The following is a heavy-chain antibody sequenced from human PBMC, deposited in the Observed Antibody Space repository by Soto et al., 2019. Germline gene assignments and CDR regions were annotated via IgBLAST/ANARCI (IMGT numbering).Heavy chain of an antibody. V-gene: IGHV3-9*01. J-gene: IGHJ6*02. Sequence: EVQLVESGGGLVQPGRSLRLSCAASGFTFDDYAMHWVRQAPGKGLEWVSGISWNSGSIGYADSVKGRVTISRDNAKNSLYLQMNSLRAEDTALYYCAKGIGAYYYDSSGYNYGMDVWGQGTTVTVSS. CDR1: GFTFDDYA. CDR2: ISWNSGSI. CDR3: AKGIGAYYYDSSGYNYGMDV. D-gene: IGHD3-22*01.